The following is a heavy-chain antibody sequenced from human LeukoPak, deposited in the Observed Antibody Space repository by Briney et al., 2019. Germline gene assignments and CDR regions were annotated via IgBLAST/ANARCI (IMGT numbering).Heavy chain of an antibody. CDR2: ISGSGGST. D-gene: IGHD3-16*01. Sequence: GGSLRLSCAASGFTFSSYAMSWVRQAPGKGLERGSDISGSGGSTYYADSVKSRFTISRDNSKNTLYLQMNSLRAEDTAVYYCAKASTPGGGYYFDYRGQGTLVTVSS. V-gene: IGHV3-23*01. J-gene: IGHJ4*02. CDR1: GFTFSSYA. CDR3: AKASTPGGGYYFDY.